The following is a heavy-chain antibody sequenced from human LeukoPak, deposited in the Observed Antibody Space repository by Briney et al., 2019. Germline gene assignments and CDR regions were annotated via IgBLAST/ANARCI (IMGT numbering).Heavy chain of an antibody. D-gene: IGHD3-9*01. V-gene: IGHV3-23*01. CDR3: AKLRYFDWLLRTIDY. CDR1: GFTFSTYA. J-gene: IGHJ4*02. CDR2: VSFSGDST. Sequence: GVSLRLSCAASGFTFSTYAMSWVRQAPGKGLEWVSVVSFSGDSTYYADSVKGRFTISRDNSKNTLYLQMNSLRAEDTAVYYCAKLRYFDWLLRTIDYWGQGILVTVSS.